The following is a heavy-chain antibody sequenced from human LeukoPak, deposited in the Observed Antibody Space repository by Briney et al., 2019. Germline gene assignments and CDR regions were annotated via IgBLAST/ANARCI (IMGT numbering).Heavy chain of an antibody. Sequence: GGSLRLSCAASGFTFSSYEMHWVRQAPRKGLEWLANIKEDGSEKYYVDSVKGRFTISRDNAKNSLFLQMNSLRDEDTATYYCVRDLVWDTGRVDYWGQGTLVTVSS. V-gene: IGHV3-7*01. CDR3: VRDLVWDTGRVDY. D-gene: IGHD3/OR15-3a*01. CDR1: GFTFSSYE. CDR2: IKEDGSEK. J-gene: IGHJ4*02.